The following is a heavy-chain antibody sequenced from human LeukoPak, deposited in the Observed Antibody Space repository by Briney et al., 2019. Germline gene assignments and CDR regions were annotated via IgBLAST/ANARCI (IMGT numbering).Heavy chain of an antibody. D-gene: IGHD4-17*01. Sequence: PGGSLRLSCAASGFTFSSYAMNWVRQAPGKGLDWVSLIYSGGGTYSADSVKGRFTISRDDSKNTLYPQMNSLRAEDTAVYYCAKSGGDYGIKNDAFDIWGQGTMVTVSS. V-gene: IGHV3-23*01. CDR3: AKSGGDYGIKNDAFDI. J-gene: IGHJ3*02. CDR1: GFTFSSYA. CDR2: IYSGGGT.